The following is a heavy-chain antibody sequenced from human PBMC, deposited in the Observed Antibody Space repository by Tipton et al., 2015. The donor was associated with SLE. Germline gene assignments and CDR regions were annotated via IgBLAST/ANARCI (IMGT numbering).Heavy chain of an antibody. V-gene: IGHV4-61*09. J-gene: IGHJ4*02. CDR3: ARAVFDSRGYRRFDF. CDR2: ISPSGST. D-gene: IGHD3-22*01. Sequence: TLSLTCSVSGGSISSGNSHWGWIRQPTGKGLEWIGHISPSGSTDYNPSLKSRVSISLDTSENQFSLNLRSLTAADTAVYYCARAVFDSRGYRRFDFWGQGAQVTVSS. CDR1: GGSISSGNSH.